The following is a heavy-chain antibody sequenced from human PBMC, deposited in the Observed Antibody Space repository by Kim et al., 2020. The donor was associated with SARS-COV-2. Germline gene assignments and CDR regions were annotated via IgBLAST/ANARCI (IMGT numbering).Heavy chain of an antibody. CDR2: INHSGST. V-gene: IGHV4-34*01. Sequence: SETLSLTCAVYGGSFSGYYWSWIRQPPGKGLEWIGEINHSGSTNYNPSLKSRVTISVDTSKNQFSLKLSSVTAADTAVYYCASRQGPPAYGDYCWFDPWGQGTLVTVSS. CDR1: GGSFSGYY. D-gene: IGHD4-17*01. J-gene: IGHJ5*02. CDR3: ASRQGPPAYGDYCWFDP.